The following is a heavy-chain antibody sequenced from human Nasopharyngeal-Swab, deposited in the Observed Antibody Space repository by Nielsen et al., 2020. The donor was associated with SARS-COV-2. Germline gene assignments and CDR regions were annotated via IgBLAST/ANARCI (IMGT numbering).Heavy chain of an antibody. J-gene: IGHJ4*02. CDR2: IYYSGST. CDR3: AREDSSGYYYFDY. CDR1: GFSLSTSGMC. Sequence: SGPTLVKPTQTLTLTCTFSGFSLSTSGMCVSWIRQPPGKGLEWIGYIYYSGSTNYNPSLKSRVTISVDTSKNQFSLKLSSVTAADTAVYYCAREDSSGYYYFDYWGQGTLVTVSS. D-gene: IGHD3-22*01. V-gene: IGHV4-61*08.